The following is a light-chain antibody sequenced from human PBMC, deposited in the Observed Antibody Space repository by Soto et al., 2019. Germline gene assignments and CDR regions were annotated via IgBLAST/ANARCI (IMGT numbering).Light chain of an antibody. CDR2: KAS. J-gene: IGKJ5*01. V-gene: IGKV1-5*03. CDR1: QTISSW. CDR3: QQLNSYPYT. Sequence: DIQMTQSPSTLSGSVGDRVTITCRASQTISSWLAWYQQKPGKAPKLLIYKASGLESGVPSRFSGSGSGTEFTLTISSPQPEDFATYYCQQLNSYPYTFGQGTRLEIK.